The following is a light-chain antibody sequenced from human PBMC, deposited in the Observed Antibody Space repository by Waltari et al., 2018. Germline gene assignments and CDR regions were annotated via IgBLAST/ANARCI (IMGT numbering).Light chain of an antibody. V-gene: IGLV6-57*01. CDR1: SGSIAVNF. CDR3: QSYDTSNHGV. Sequence: FLLTQPHSVSESPGMTVTISCTRSSGSIAVNFVQWYQQRPGSSPTPVIYEDKLRPSGGPDRFSGSIDSSSNSAFLTISGLTTEDEADYYCQSYDTSNHGVFGGGTKLTVL. J-gene: IGLJ3*02. CDR2: EDK.